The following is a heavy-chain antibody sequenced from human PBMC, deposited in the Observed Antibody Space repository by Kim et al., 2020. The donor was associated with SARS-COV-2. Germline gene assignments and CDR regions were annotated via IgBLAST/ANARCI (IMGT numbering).Heavy chain of an antibody. Sequence: YAQKFQGRVTMTEDTSTDTAYMELSSLRSEDTAVYYCATGYSGYDSLFDYWGQGTLVTVSS. J-gene: IGHJ4*02. D-gene: IGHD5-12*01. V-gene: IGHV1-24*01. CDR3: ATGYSGYDSLFDY.